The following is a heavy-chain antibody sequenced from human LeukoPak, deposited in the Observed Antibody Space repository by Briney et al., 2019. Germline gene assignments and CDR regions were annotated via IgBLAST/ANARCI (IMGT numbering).Heavy chain of an antibody. V-gene: IGHV3-9*01. Sequence: GGSLRLSCAASGFTFDDYAMRWVRQAPGKGLEWVSGISWNSGSIGYADSVKGRFTISRDNAKNSLYLQMNSLRAEDTALYYCAKISGYSGTDAFDIWGQGTMVTVSS. CDR3: AKISGYSGTDAFDI. CDR2: ISWNSGSI. CDR1: GFTFDDYA. D-gene: IGHD3-22*01. J-gene: IGHJ3*02.